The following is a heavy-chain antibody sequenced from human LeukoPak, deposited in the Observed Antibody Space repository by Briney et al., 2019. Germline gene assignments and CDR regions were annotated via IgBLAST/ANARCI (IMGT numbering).Heavy chain of an antibody. D-gene: IGHD2-2*02. CDR2: ISYDGSNE. CDR1: GFTFSNYG. CDR3: ARRTYCSSTSCYMAIDY. Sequence: GGSLRLSCAASGFTFSNYGMHWVRQAPGKGLEWVAFISYDGSNEYYADSVRGRFTISRDNSKNTLYLQMNSLRAEDTAVYYCARRTYCSSTSCYMAIDYWGQGTLVTVSS. V-gene: IGHV3-30*03. J-gene: IGHJ4*02.